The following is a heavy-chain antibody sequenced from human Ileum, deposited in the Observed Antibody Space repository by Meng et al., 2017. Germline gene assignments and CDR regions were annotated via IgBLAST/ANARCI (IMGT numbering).Heavy chain of an antibody. J-gene: IGHJ4*02. CDR1: GGSVSGYY. CDR2: INHSGST. CDR3: ARTSGWFYY. D-gene: IGHD6-19*01. V-gene: IGHV4-34*01. Sequence: QVQLQQWGAGLFKPSGTLSRTCAVYGGSVSGYYWSWIRQPPGKGLEWIGEINHSGSTNYNPSLESRVTISVDTSKNQFSLKLSSVTAADTAVYYCARTSGWFYYWGQGTLVPVSS.